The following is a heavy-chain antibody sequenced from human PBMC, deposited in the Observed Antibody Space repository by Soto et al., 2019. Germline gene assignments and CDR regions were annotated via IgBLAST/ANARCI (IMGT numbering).Heavy chain of an antibody. CDR3: GRGGGSYVWFNEF. V-gene: IGHV1-69*13. CDR1: VGLFSSFA. CDR2: IIPVFGTP. D-gene: IGHD3-16*01. Sequence: SVKVSCKDSVGLFSSFAISLVRQAPGQALEWLGGIIPVFGTPTYAEQFQGRLTITADESTDTAHVELSSLRSGGTAVYHGGRGGGSYVWFNEFWGQGTLVTVSS. J-gene: IGHJ4*02.